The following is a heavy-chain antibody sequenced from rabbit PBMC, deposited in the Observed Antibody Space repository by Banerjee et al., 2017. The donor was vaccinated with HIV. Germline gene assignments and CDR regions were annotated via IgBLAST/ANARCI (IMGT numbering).Heavy chain of an antibody. J-gene: IGHJ4*01. D-gene: IGHD6-1*01. CDR1: GLDFSSSYW. V-gene: IGHV1S45*01. CDR2: IYISSGLT. Sequence: QEQLEESGGDLVQPEGSLTLTCTASGLDFSSSYWICWVRQAPGKGLEWIACIYISSGLTYYASWAKGRFTISKASSTTVTLQMTSLTAADTATYFCARDNYAIYGYGGYDLWGPGTRSPS. CDR3: ARDNYAIYGYGGYDL.